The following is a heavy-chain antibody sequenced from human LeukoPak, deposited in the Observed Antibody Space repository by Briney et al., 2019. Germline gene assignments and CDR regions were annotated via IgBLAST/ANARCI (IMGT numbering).Heavy chain of an antibody. J-gene: IGHJ3*02. CDR3: ARRPYCSSTSCYSPTDAFDI. V-gene: IGHV4-34*01. CDR2: INHSGST. CDR1: GGSFSGYY. D-gene: IGHD2-2*01. Sequence: SETLSLTCAAYGGSFSGYYWSWIRQPPGKGLERIGEINHSGSTNYNPSLKSRVTISVDTSKNQFSLKLSSVTAADTAVYYCARRPYCSSTSCYSPTDAFDIWGQGTMVTVSS.